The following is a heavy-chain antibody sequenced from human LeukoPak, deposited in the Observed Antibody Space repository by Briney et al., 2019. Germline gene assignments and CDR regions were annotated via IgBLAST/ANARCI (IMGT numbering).Heavy chain of an antibody. V-gene: IGHV3-30-3*01. D-gene: IGHD3-22*01. Sequence: GGSLRLSCAASGFTFSSYAMHWVRQAPGKGLEWVAVISYDGSNKYYADSVKGRFTISRDNSKNTLYLQMNSLRADDTAVYYCARDWDDSSGYCDYWGQGTLVTVSS. CDR1: GFTFSSYA. CDR2: ISYDGSNK. CDR3: ARDWDDSSGYCDY. J-gene: IGHJ4*02.